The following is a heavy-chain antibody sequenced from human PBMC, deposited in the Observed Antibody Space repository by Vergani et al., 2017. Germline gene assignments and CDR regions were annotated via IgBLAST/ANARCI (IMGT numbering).Heavy chain of an antibody. Sequence: QVQLVESGGGVVQPGRSLRLSCAASGFTFSSYAMHWVRQAPGKGLEWVAVISYDGSNKYYADSVKGRFTISRDNSKNTLYLQMNSLRAEDTAVYYCAKAPELRYFDWLYRNYYYYGMDVWGQGP. J-gene: IGHJ6*02. CDR1: GFTFSSYA. V-gene: IGHV3-30-3*01. D-gene: IGHD3-9*01. CDR2: ISYDGSNK. CDR3: AKAPELRYFDWLYRNYYYYGMDV.